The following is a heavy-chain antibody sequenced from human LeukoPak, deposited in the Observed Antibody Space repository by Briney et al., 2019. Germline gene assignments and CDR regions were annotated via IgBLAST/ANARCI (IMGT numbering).Heavy chain of an antibody. Sequence: SETLSLTCTVSGGSISSGSYYWSWIRQPAGKGLEWIGRIYTSGSTNYNPSLKSRVTISVDTSKNQFSLKLSSVTAADTAVYYCARESRGYYYGSGTSPDYDYWGQGTLVTVSS. CDR2: IYTSGST. V-gene: IGHV4-61*02. J-gene: IGHJ4*02. CDR1: GGSISSGSYY. D-gene: IGHD3-10*01. CDR3: ARESRGYYYGSGTSPDYDY.